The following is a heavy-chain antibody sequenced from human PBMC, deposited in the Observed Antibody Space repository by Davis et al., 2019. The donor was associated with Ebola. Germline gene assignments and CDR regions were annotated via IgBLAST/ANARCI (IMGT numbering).Heavy chain of an antibody. V-gene: IGHV3-15*01. CDR2: IKSKTDGGTT. D-gene: IGHD3-22*01. Sequence: PSETLSLTCAVYGGSFSGYYWSWVRQAPGKGLEWVGRIKSKTDGGTTDYAAPVKGRFTISRDDSKNTLYLQMNSLKTEDTAVYYCTTGGGYDYWGQGTLVTVSS. CDR3: TTGGGYDY. J-gene: IGHJ4*02. CDR1: GGSFSGYY.